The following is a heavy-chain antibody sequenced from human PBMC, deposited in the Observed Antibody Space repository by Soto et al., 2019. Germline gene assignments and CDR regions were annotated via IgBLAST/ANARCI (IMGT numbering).Heavy chain of an antibody. V-gene: IGHV4-30-2*01. Sequence: QLQLPESGPALVTPSQTLSLTCSVSGGSISSGSYSWSWIRQPPGKGLEWIGYSSHSGPTYYNPSLKCLISSSVDTSKNQFALRLDSVTAADTAVYYCARGGYYGLWFDAWGQGTLVTVP. CDR1: GGSISSGSYS. CDR2: SSHSGPT. D-gene: IGHD4-17*01. CDR3: ARGGYYGLWFDA. J-gene: IGHJ5*02.